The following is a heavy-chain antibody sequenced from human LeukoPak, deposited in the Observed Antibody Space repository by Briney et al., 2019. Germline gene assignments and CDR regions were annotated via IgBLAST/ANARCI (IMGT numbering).Heavy chain of an antibody. J-gene: IGHJ2*01. Sequence: SETLSLTCAVYGGSFSGYCWSWVRQPPGKRLEWIGEIDHRGSSNYNPSLKSRVTISVDTSKNQFSLKLSSVTAADTAVYYCARRRYFDPWGRGTLVTVSS. CDR3: ARRRYFDP. CDR2: IDHRGSS. V-gene: IGHV4-34*01. CDR1: GGSFSGYC.